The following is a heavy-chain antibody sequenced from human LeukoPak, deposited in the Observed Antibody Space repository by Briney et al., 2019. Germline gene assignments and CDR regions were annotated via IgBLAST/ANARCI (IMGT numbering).Heavy chain of an antibody. CDR1: GFTFSSYW. Sequence: GGSLRLSCAGSGFTFSSYWMHWVRQPPGKGLVWVSRINNDGSSTNYADSVKGRFTISRDNAKNTLYLQMNRLRAEDTAVYYCAKVGYSSGYYYFDSWGQGTLLTVSS. V-gene: IGHV3-74*01. J-gene: IGHJ4*02. D-gene: IGHD6-19*01. CDR3: AKVGYSSGYYYFDS. CDR2: INNDGSST.